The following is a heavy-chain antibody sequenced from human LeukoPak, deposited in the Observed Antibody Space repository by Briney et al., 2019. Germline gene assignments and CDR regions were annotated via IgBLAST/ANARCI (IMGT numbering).Heavy chain of an antibody. CDR2: ILGGAGST. J-gene: IGHJ3*01. V-gene: IGHV3-23*01. D-gene: IGHD3-10*01. CDR3: AKDLRYGSGSFDV. CDR1: GFSFSSDG. Sequence: RGSLRLSCSASGFSFSSDGMSWVRQAPGKGLEWVSGILGGAGSTYYADSVKGRFTISRDNSKNTLYLQMNSLRVEDTGIYYCAKDLRYGSGSFDVWGQGTMVTVS.